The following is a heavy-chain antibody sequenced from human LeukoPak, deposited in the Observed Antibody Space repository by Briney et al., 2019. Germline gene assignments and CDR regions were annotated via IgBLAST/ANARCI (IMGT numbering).Heavy chain of an antibody. CDR3: ARGFGFGELLGYYFDY. CDR1: GGSISSYY. D-gene: IGHD3-10*01. CDR2: IYYSGST. V-gene: IGHV4-59*01. Sequence: SETLSLTCTVSGGSISSYYWTWIRQPPGKGLEWIGYIYYSGSTNYNPSLKSRVTISVDTSKNQFSRKLSSVTAADTAVYYCARGFGFGELLGYYFDYWGQGTLVTVSS. J-gene: IGHJ4*02.